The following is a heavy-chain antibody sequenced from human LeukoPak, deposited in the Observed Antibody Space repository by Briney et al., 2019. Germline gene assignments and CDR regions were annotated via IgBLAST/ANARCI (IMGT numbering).Heavy chain of an antibody. J-gene: IGHJ4*02. CDR2: IRSKANSYAT. D-gene: IGHD3-3*02. CDR3: IAPREGFDY. V-gene: IGHV3-73*01. CDR1: GFTFSGSA. Sequence: PGGSLRLSCAASGFTFSGSAMHWVRQASGKGLERVGRIRSKANSYATAYAPSVKGRCTISRDDSKNTAYLQMNSLKTEDTAVYYCIAPREGFDYWGQGTLVTVSS.